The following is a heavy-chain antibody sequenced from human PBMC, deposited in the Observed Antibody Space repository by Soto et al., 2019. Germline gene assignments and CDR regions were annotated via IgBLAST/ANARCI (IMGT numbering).Heavy chain of an antibody. CDR2: ISYDGSNK. V-gene: IGHV3-30*04. Sequence: GGSLRLSCAASGFTFSSYAMHWVRQAPGKGLEWVAVISYDGSNKYYADSVKGRFTISRDNSKNTLYLQMNSLRAEDTAVYYCASPRCNDPFVVVTAIDYWGQGTLVTVSS. J-gene: IGHJ4*02. CDR1: GFTFSSYA. D-gene: IGHD2-21*02. CDR3: ASPRCNDPFVVVTAIDY.